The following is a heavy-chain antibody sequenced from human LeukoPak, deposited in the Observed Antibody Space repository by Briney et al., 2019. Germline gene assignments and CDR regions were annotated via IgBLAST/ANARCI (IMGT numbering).Heavy chain of an antibody. CDR1: GFTFSSYG. Sequence: GGSLRLSCAASGFTFSSYGMHRVRQAPGKGLEWVAVIWYDGSNKYYADSVKGRFTISRDNSKNTLYLQMNSLRVEDTAMYYCARDSGDGDYEPLDSWGQGTLVIVSS. V-gene: IGHV3-33*01. CDR2: IWYDGSNK. J-gene: IGHJ4*02. D-gene: IGHD4-17*01. CDR3: ARDSGDGDYEPLDS.